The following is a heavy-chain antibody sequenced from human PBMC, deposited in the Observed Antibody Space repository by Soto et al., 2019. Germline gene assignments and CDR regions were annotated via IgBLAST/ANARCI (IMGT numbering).Heavy chain of an antibody. Sequence: QVQLQESGPGLVKPSQTLSLTCTVSGGSISSGGYYWSWIRQHPGKGLEWIGYIYYSGSTYYNPSLKSRVTISVDTSKNQFSLKLSSVTAADTDVYYCARGVVTIFGVVINWFDPWGQGTLVTVSS. D-gene: IGHD3-3*01. CDR3: ARGVVTIFGVVINWFDP. J-gene: IGHJ5*02. CDR1: GGSISSGGYY. V-gene: IGHV4-31*03. CDR2: IYYSGST.